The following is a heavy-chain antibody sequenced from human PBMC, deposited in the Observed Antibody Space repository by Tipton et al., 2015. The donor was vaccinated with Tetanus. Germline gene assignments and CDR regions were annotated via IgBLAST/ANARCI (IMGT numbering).Heavy chain of an antibody. J-gene: IGHJ6*02. Sequence: SLRLSCAASGFRFSYSGMHWVRQAPGKGLEWVAVIPFDGRNERYADSVKGRFIISRDNSKNTLYLQMNSLRPEDTAVYYCARCSGGACYRGNHYYYGMDVWGQGTTVTVSS. CDR2: IPFDGRNE. D-gene: IGHD2-15*01. CDR3: ARCSGGACYRGNHYYYGMDV. V-gene: IGHV3-30*03. CDR1: GFRFSYSG.